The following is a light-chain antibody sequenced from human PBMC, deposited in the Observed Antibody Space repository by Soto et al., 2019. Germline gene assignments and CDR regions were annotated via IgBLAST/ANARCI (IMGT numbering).Light chain of an antibody. J-gene: IGLJ2*01. Sequence: QSVPTQPASVSGSPGQSITISCTGTSSDVGVYKYVSWYQQHPGKAPKLMIYEVSNRPSGVSNRFSGSKSGNTASLTISGLQAEDEADYYCSSYTSSSTVVFGGGTKLTVL. CDR2: EVS. CDR1: SSDVGVYKY. CDR3: SSYTSSSTVV. V-gene: IGLV2-14*01.